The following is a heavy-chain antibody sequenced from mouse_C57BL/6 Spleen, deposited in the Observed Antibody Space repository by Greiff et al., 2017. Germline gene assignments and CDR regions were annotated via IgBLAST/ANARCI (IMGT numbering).Heavy chain of an antibody. V-gene: IGHV1-55*01. D-gene: IGHD1-1*01. CDR2: IYPGSGST. CDR1: GYTFTSYW. CDR3: ARSVQATGYFDV. J-gene: IGHJ1*03. Sequence: QVQLQQPGAELVKPGASVKMSCKASGYTFTSYWITWVKQRPGQGLEWIGDIYPGSGSTNYNEKFKSKATLTVDKSSSTAYMQLSSLTSEDSAVYYCARSVQATGYFDVWGTGTTVTVSS.